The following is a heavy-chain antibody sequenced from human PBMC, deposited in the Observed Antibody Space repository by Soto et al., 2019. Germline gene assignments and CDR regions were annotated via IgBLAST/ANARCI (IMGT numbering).Heavy chain of an antibody. CDR2: FYYNEST. CDR1: GGSISTKSYS. V-gene: IGHV4-39*01. Sequence: SETLSLTCSVSGGSISTKSYSWGWIRQPPGKGLEWIVTFYYNESTHYNPSLKSRVTISVDTSKSQFSVRLTSVTAADTAVYYCARRERAAGTDWWFDPWGQGTLVTVSS. J-gene: IGHJ5*02. CDR3: ARRERAAGTDWWFDP. D-gene: IGHD6-13*01.